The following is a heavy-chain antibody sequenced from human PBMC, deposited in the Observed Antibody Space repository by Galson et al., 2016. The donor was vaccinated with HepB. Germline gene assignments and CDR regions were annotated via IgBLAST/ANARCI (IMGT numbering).Heavy chain of an antibody. CDR3: ARALTYKYGSGLVSH. J-gene: IGHJ4*02. D-gene: IGHD3-10*01. Sequence: SVKVSCKASGFTLTSYDINWVRQATGQGLEWMGWMNLNSGSTGYAQKFQGRVSMTMSRTTSEVTAYMELSSLNSDDTSVYYCARALTYKYGSGLVSHWGQGTLVTVSS. CDR1: GFTLTSYD. CDR2: MNLNSGST. V-gene: IGHV1-8*01.